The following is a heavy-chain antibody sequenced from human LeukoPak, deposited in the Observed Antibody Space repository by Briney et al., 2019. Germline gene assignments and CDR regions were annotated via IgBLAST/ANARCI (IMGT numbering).Heavy chain of an antibody. CDR2: IKQDGSEK. Sequence: QSGGSLRLSCAASGFTFSSYWMSWVRQAPGKGLEWVANIKQDGSEKYYVDSVKGRFTISRDNAKNSLYLQMNSLRAEDTAVYYCARDLRYYDILTGYYSYYYYGMDVWGQGTTVTVSS. D-gene: IGHD3-9*01. CDR3: ARDLRYYDILTGYYSYYYYGMDV. CDR1: GFTFSSYW. J-gene: IGHJ6*02. V-gene: IGHV3-7*03.